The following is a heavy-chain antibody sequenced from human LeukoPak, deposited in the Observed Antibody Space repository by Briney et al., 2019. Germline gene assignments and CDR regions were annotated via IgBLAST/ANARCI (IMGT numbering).Heavy chain of an antibody. J-gene: IGHJ4*02. CDR2: ISDSGGST. CDR1: GFTFSNYA. CDR3: AKDRRGCSSTSCYYRFDY. Sequence: GGSLRLSCAASGFTFSNYAMSWVRQAPGKGLEWVSAISDSGGSTYYADSVKGRLTISRDNSKNTVYLQMNSLRAEDTAVYYCAKDRRGCSSTSCYYRFDYWGQGTLVTVSS. V-gene: IGHV3-23*01. D-gene: IGHD2-2*01.